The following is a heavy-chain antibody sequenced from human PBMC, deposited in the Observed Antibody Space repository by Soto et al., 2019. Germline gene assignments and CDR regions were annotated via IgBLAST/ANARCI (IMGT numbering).Heavy chain of an antibody. CDR1: GFTFSSYA. D-gene: IGHD4-17*01. J-gene: IGHJ4*02. CDR3: ASHDYGDYTPIFDY. Sequence: GGSLRLSCAASGFTFSSYAMSWVRQAPGKGLEWVSAISGSGGSTYYADSVKGRFTISRDNSKNTLYLQMNSLRAEDTAVYYCASHDYGDYTPIFDYWGQGTLVTVSS. V-gene: IGHV3-23*01. CDR2: ISGSGGST.